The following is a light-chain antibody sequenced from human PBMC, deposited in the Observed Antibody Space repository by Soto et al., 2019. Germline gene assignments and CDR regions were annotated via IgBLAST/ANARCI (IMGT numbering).Light chain of an antibody. CDR1: QSVSSN. CDR2: GAS. V-gene: IGKV3-15*01. Sequence: EIVMTQSPDTLSVSPGERATLSCRASQSVSSNLAWYQQKPGQAPRLLIYGASTRATAIPARFSGSGSGTEFTLTISSLQSEDFAVYYCQQYNNWPVTFGQGTNVDI. CDR3: QQYNNWPVT. J-gene: IGKJ1*01.